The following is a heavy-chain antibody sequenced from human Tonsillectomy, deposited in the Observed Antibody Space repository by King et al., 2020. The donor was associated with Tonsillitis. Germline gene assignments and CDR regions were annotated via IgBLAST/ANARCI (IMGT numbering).Heavy chain of an antibody. CDR1: GFTFSRYG. CDR3: AKGSLGSGTRLDYFDY. V-gene: IGHV3-30*18. CDR2: ISYDGSNK. D-gene: IGHD7-27*01. J-gene: IGHJ4*02. Sequence: VQLVESGGGVVQPGRSLRLSCAASGFTFSRYGMHWVRQAPGKGLEWVAVISYDGSNKKYVDSVKGRFPISRDNSKNTLYLQMNSLRAEDTAGYYCAKGSLGSGTRLDYFDYWGQGTLVTVSS.